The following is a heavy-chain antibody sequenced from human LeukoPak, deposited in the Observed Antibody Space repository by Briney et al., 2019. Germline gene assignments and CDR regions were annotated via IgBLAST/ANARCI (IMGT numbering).Heavy chain of an antibody. Sequence: GGSLRLSCAASGFSFSYYSMHWVRQAPGKGLEWVSSITSGSNYMYYADSVKGRYTISRDNAKNSLYLQMNSLRAEDTAVYYCARDFLEWLPYSWGQGTLVTVSS. CDR3: ARDFLEWLPYS. CDR2: ITSGSNYM. CDR1: GFSFSYYS. V-gene: IGHV3-21*01. D-gene: IGHD3-3*01. J-gene: IGHJ4*02.